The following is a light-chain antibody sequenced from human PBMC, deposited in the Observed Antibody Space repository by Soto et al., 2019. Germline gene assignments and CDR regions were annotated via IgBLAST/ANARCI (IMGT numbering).Light chain of an antibody. CDR1: QTTSDSY. Sequence: EIVLTQSPGTLSSSPGESATLSCRASQTTSDSYLGWYQQKPGHAPRLLIYDTCNRATGIPDMFSGSGSGTDFTLTISRLEPEDFAVYYCQQYGNSPPYTFGQGTTLEI. CDR3: QQYGNSPPYT. V-gene: IGKV3-20*01. J-gene: IGKJ2*01. CDR2: DTC.